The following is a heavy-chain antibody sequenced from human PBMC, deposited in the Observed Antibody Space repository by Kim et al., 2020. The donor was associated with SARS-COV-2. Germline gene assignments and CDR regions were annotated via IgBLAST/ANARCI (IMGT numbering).Heavy chain of an antibody. V-gene: IGHV3-23*01. CDR1: GFTFSSYA. CDR2: ISSSGSTI. CDR3: AKYGLTSGSQYDAFDI. Sequence: GGSLRLSCAASGFTFSSYAMSWVRQAPGKGLEWVSDISSSGSTIYYADSVKGRFTISRDNSKNTLYLQMNSLRAEDTAVYYCAKYGLTSGSQYDAFDIGGEETMVTASS. J-gene: IGHJ3*02. D-gene: IGHD3-10*01.